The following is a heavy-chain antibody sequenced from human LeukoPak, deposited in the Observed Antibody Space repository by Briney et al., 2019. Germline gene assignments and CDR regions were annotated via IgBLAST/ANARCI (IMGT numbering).Heavy chain of an antibody. J-gene: IGHJ3*02. D-gene: IGHD2-2*01. CDR1: GYTFISFG. Sequence: ASVKVSCKASGYTFISFGISWVRQAPGQGLEWMGWISAYNGDTNYAQNVQGRVTMTTDTSATTAYMELRSLTSDDTAVYYCARGGHYQLRAGGNAFGIWGQGTMVTVSS. CDR2: ISAYNGDT. V-gene: IGHV1-18*01. CDR3: ARGGHYQLRAGGNAFGI.